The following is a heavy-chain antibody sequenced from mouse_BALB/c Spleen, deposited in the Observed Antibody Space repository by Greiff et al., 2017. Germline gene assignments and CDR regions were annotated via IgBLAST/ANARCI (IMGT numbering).Heavy chain of an antibody. Sequence: VQLQQSGPGLVKPSQSLSLTCSVTGYSITSGYYWNWIRQFPGNKLEWMGYISYDGSNNYNPSLKNRISITRDTSKNQFFLKLNSVTTEDTATYYCARNSLLRPFDYWGQGTTLTVSS. D-gene: IGHD1-2*01. CDR2: ISYDGSN. CDR1: GYSITSGYY. V-gene: IGHV3-6*02. J-gene: IGHJ2*01. CDR3: ARNSLLRPFDY.